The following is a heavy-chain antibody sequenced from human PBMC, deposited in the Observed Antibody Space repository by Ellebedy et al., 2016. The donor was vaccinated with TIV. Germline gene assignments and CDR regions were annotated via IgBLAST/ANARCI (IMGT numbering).Heavy chain of an antibody. Sequence: GESLKISCKASGYSFTSYWIGWVRQMPGKDLEWLGIIYPGDSDTRYSPSFQGQVAISADRSISTAYLQWSSLKASDTAMYYCARLSRGDGDNFHFFDYWGQGSLVTVSS. D-gene: IGHD5-24*01. CDR1: GYSFTSYW. V-gene: IGHV5-51*01. J-gene: IGHJ4*02. CDR3: ARLSRGDGDNFHFFDY. CDR2: IYPGDSDT.